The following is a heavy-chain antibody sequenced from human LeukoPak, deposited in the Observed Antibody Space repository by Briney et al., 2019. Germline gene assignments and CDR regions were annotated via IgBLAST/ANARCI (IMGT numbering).Heavy chain of an antibody. Sequence: GGSLRLSCAASGFTFSSYWMSWVRQAPGKGLEWVSSISNIGTSIYYADSVKGRFTISRDNAKNSLYLQMNSLRAEDTAVYYCARVPIAAAGIAFDYWGQGSLVTVSS. CDR1: GFTFSSYW. V-gene: IGHV3-21*01. D-gene: IGHD6-13*01. CDR2: ISNIGTSI. CDR3: ARVPIAAAGIAFDY. J-gene: IGHJ4*02.